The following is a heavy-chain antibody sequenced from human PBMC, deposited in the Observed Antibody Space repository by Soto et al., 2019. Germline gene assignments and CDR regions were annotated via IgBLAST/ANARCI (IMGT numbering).Heavy chain of an antibody. J-gene: IGHJ4*02. CDR3: AHGYYDYVWGSYRYTGCYFDY. Sequence: QITLKESGPTLVKPTQTLTLTCTFSGFSLSTSGVGVGWIRQPPGKALEWLAFIYGDDDKRYSPSLKSRLTITKDTSKNQVVLTMTNMDPVDTVTYYCAHGYYDYVWGSYRYTGCYFDYWGQGTLVTVSS. CDR2: IYGDDDK. D-gene: IGHD3-16*02. V-gene: IGHV2-5*02. CDR1: GFSLSTSGVG.